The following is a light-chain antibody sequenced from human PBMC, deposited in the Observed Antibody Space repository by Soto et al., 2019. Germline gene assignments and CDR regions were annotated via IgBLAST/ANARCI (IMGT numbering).Light chain of an antibody. V-gene: IGKV1-8*01. CDR1: QGISSY. J-gene: IGKJ1*01. CDR2: AAS. CDR3: QQYYSYLWT. Sequence: AIRMTQSPSSFSASTGDRVTITCRASQGISSYLAWYQQKPGKAPKLLIYAASTLQSGVPSRFSGSGSGTDFTLTISCLQSDDFATYYCQQYYSYLWTFGQGTKVESK.